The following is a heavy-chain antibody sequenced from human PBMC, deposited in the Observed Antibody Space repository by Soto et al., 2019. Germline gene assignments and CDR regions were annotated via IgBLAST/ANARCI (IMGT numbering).Heavy chain of an antibody. J-gene: IGHJ4*02. CDR3: ARDFSGYYFFDY. CDR2: ISYTGNT. Sequence: QVQLQESGPGLVKPSQTLSLSCTVPGGSISSGGNYWTWIRQHPGKGLEWIGYISYTGNTNYNPSLKSRIPLSVDTSKNQLSLKLSSVTAAYTAVYYCARDFSGYYFFDYWGRGTLVTVSS. V-gene: IGHV4-31*03. CDR1: GGSISSGGNY. D-gene: IGHD3-22*01.